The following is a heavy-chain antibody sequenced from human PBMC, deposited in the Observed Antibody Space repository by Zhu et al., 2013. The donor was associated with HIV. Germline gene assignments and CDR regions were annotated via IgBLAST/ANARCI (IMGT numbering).Heavy chain of an antibody. J-gene: IGHJ5*02. D-gene: IGHD3-10*01. V-gene: IGHV1-8*02. CDR2: MDPNSGKT. Sequence: QVQLVQSGAEVKKPGASVKVSCKASGYTFTNYDINWVRQAPGQGLEWMGWMDPNSGKTGYAQKFQDRVTMTRDTSIGTAYMELSSLRSEDTAVYYCAREGVERLSAVIDVWGLGTLVTVSS. CDR3: AREGVERLSAVIDV. CDR1: GYTFTNYD.